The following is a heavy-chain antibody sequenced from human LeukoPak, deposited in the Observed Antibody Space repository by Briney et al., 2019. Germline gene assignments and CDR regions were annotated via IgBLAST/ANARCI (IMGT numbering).Heavy chain of an antibody. CDR3: ARRWNYKDAFEI. J-gene: IGHJ3*02. Sequence: SETLSLTCTVSNYSISSGYYWGWIRQPPGKGLEWIGSTFHGGGTNYNPSLKSRVTISVDTSKNQFSLKLSSVTAADTAVYYCARRWNYKDAFEIWGQGKMVTVSS. CDR2: TFHGGGT. D-gene: IGHD1-7*01. V-gene: IGHV4-38-2*02. CDR1: NYSISSGYY.